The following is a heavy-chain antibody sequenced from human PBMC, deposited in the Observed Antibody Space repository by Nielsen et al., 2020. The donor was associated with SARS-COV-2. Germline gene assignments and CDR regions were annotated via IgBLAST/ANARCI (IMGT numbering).Heavy chain of an antibody. V-gene: IGHV3-7*01. CDR1: GFTFSSYW. J-gene: IGHJ3*02. CDR2: IKQDGSEK. CDR3: AKSRGGGYWDAFEI. D-gene: IGHD2-8*02. Sequence: GGSLRLSCAASGFTFSSYWMSWVRQAPGKGLEWVANIKQDGSEKYYVDSVKGRFTISRDNAKNSLYLQMNSLRAEDTAVYYCAKSRGGGYWDAFEIWGQGTMVTVSS.